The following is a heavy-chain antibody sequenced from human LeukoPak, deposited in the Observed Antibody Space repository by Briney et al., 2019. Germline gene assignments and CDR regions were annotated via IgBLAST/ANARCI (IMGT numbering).Heavy chain of an antibody. D-gene: IGHD3-10*01. CDR2: ISYDGSNK. J-gene: IGHJ5*02. Sequence: PGGSLRPSCAASGFTFSSYGMHWVRQAPGKGLEWVAVISYDGSNKYYADSVKGRFTISRDNSKNTLYLQMNSLRAEDTAVYYCPKPKGSGSLSWFDPWGQGTLVTVSS. V-gene: IGHV3-30-3*02. CDR3: PKPKGSGSLSWFDP. CDR1: GFTFSSYG.